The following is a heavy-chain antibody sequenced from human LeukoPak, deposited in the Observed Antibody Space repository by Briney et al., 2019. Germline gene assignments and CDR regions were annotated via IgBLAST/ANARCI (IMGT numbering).Heavy chain of an antibody. J-gene: IGHJ4*02. V-gene: IGHV3-66*01. CDR3: ARDQGGSGSYLSPMWY. D-gene: IGHD3-10*01. CDR1: GFTVSSNY. Sequence: PGGSLRLSGAASGFTVSSNYMSWVRQAPGKGLEWVSVIYSGGSTYYADSVKGSFTISRDNSKNTLYLQMNSLRAEDTAVYYCARDQGGSGSYLSPMWYWGQGTLVTVSS. CDR2: IYSGGST.